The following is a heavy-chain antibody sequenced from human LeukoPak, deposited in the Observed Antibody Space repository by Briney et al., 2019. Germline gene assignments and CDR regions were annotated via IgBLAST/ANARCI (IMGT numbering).Heavy chain of an antibody. V-gene: IGHV3-30-3*01. Sequence: PGRSLRLSCAASGFTFSSYAMHWVRQAPGKGLEWVAVISYDGSNKYYADSVKGRFTISRDNSKNTLYLQMNSLRAEDTAVYYCARGSMVRGVRVPTGDYWGQGTLVTVSS. CDR3: ARGSMVRGVRVPTGDY. CDR2: ISYDGSNK. J-gene: IGHJ4*02. D-gene: IGHD3-10*01. CDR1: GFTFSSYA.